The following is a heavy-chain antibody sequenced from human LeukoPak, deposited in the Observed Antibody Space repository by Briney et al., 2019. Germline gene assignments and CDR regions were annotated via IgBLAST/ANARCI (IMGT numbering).Heavy chain of an antibody. CDR1: GFTFSSYA. J-gene: IGHJ4*02. CDR2: ISGSGGST. D-gene: IGHD6-19*01. V-gene: IGHV3-23*01. Sequence: PGGSLRLSCAASGFTFSSYAMSWVRQAPGKGLEWVSAISGSGGSTYYADSVKGRFTNSRDNSKNTLYLQMNSLRAEDTAVYYCAKYGSGWYGIDYWGQGTLVTVSS. CDR3: AKYGSGWYGIDY.